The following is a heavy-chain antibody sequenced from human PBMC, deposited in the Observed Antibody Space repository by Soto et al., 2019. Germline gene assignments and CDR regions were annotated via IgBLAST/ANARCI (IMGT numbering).Heavy chain of an antibody. Sequence: ASVKVSCKASGYTFTSYGISWVRQAPGQGLEWMGWISAYNGNTNYAQKLQGRVTMTTDTSTSTAYMELRSSVTAADTAVYYCARGGGNYCSGGSCWKTGSPTRYYYYMDAWGKGTTVTVSS. CDR2: ISAYNGNT. J-gene: IGHJ6*03. CDR1: GYTFTSYG. D-gene: IGHD2-15*01. V-gene: IGHV1-18*01. CDR3: ARGGGNYCSGGSCWKTGSPTRYYYYMDA.